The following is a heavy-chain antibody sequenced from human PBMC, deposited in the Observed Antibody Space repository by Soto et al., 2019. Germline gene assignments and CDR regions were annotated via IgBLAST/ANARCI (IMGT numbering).Heavy chain of an antibody. J-gene: IGHJ6*02. V-gene: IGHV1-2*04. D-gene: IGHD3-3*01. CDR3: ARGLGYDFWSGYYPYYYYYYGMDV. Sequence: ASVKVSCKASGYTFTGYYMHWVRQAPGQGLEWMGWINPNSGGTNYAQKFQGWVTMTRDTSISTAYMELSRLRSDDTAVYYCARGLGYDFWSGYYPYYYYYYGMDVWGQGTTVTVS. CDR1: GYTFTGYY. CDR2: INPNSGGT.